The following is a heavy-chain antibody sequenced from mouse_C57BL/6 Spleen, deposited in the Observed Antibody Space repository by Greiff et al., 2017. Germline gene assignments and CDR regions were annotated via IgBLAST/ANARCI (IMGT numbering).Heavy chain of an antibody. CDR3: AIDGNYGY. CDR2: IYPSDSDT. J-gene: IGHJ2*01. Sequence: VQLQQPGAELVKPGASVKVSCKASGYTFTSYWMHWVKQRPGQGLEWIGRIYPSDSDTNYNQKIKGKATLTVDKSSSTAYMQLSSLKSEDSAVYYCAIDGNYGYWGQGTTLTVSS. V-gene: IGHV1-74*01. CDR1: GYTFTSYW. D-gene: IGHD2-1*01.